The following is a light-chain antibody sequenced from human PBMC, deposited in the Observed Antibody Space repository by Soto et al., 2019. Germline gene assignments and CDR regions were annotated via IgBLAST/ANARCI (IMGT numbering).Light chain of an antibody. J-gene: IGKJ4*01. CDR3: QQYDNVPLT. V-gene: IGKV1-33*01. CDR2: EAS. CDR1: QDITND. Sequence: DLQMTQSPSSLSASVGDRATITCQASQDITNDLNWYQQKPGKAPKVLIYEASNLETGVPSRFSGSGSGTDFTFTISSLQPEDIATYFCQQYDNVPLTFGGGTKVEIK.